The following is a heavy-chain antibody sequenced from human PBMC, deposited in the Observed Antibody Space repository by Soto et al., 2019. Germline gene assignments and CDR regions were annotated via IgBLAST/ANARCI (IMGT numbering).Heavy chain of an antibody. CDR1: GFTFSSYA. CDR3: ARWLSTGSGH. CDR2: ISYDGSNK. J-gene: IGHJ4*02. Sequence: QVQLVESGGGVVQPGRSLRLSCAASGFTFSSYAMHWVRQAPGKGLEWVAVISYDGSNKYYADSVKGRFTISRDNSKNTLYRQMNSLSAEDTAVYYCARWLSTGSGHWGQGTLVTVSP. D-gene: IGHD3-10*01. V-gene: IGHV3-30-3*01.